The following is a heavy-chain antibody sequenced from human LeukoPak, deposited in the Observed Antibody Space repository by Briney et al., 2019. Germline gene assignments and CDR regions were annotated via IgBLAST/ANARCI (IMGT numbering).Heavy chain of an antibody. CDR3: GSIGSSWYEDY. CDR2: IKQDGSEK. D-gene: IGHD6-13*01. Sequence: GGSLRLSCAASGFTFSSYWMSWVRQAPGKGLEWVANIKQDGSEKYYVDSVKGRFTISRDNAKNSLYPQMNSLRAEDTAVCYCGSIGSSWYEDYCGQGTLVTVSS. J-gene: IGHJ4*02. V-gene: IGHV3-7*01. CDR1: GFTFSSYW.